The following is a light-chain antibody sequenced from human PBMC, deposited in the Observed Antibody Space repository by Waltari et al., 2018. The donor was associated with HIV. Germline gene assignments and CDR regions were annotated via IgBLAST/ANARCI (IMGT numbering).Light chain of an antibody. Sequence: SSTLTPYPPVSVALGQTVRFPSRADSLTSYYAPTWYQQKPGQAPALVIYGKNNRPSGIPDRCSASSSGNTESLTTTGGQAEDEADYYCNSRDSSAKHHGVFGGGTKLTVL. V-gene: IGLV3-19*01. CDR2: GKN. CDR1: SLTSYY. J-gene: IGLJ3*02. CDR3: NSRDSSAKHHGV.